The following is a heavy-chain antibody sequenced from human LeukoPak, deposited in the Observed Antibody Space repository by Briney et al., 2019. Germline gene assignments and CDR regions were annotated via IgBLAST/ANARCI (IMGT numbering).Heavy chain of an antibody. CDR1: GFTFATCG. V-gene: IGHV3-23*01. D-gene: IGHD1-26*01. CDR2: ITRGGDIT. Sequence: PGGSLRLSCAASGFTFATCGMTWVRQAPGKGLEWVSTITRGGDITYYADSVKGRFTISRDNSKNTVYLQMNSLRAEDTAVYYCSQGSWGDDWGQGTLVTVSS. J-gene: IGHJ4*02. CDR3: SQGSWGDD.